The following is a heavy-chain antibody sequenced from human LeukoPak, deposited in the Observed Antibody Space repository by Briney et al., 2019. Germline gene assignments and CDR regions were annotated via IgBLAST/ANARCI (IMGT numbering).Heavy chain of an antibody. V-gene: IGHV3-72*01. CDR3: VRDRPMVRGSGDGYYYYGMDV. J-gene: IGHJ6*02. Sequence: QSGGSLRLSCAASGFTFSDHYMDWVRQAPGKGLAWVGRTRDKANRYSTEYAASVRGRFTISRDDSKHSLYLQMNSLKTEDTAVYYCVRDRPMVRGSGDGYYYYGMDVWGQGTTVTVSS. CDR1: GFTFSDHY. CDR2: TRDKANRYST. D-gene: IGHD3-10*01.